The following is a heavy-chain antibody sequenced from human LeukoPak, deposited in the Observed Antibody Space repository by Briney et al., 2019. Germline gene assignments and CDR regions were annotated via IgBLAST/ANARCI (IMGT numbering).Heavy chain of an antibody. D-gene: IGHD1-1*01. CDR1: GFTFSSYS. J-gene: IGHJ4*02. CDR2: VSYSGST. Sequence: PGGPLRLSCAASGFTFSSYSMNWVRQAPGKGLEWIGYVSYSGSTNYNPSLKSRVTISVDTSKNQFSLKLSSVTAPDTAVYYCVRHGTQKYVADYWGQGTLVTVSS. V-gene: IGHV4-59*08. CDR3: VRHGTQKYVADY.